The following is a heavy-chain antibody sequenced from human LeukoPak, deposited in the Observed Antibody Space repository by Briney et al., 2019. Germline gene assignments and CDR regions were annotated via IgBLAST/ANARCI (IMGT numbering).Heavy chain of an antibody. V-gene: IGHV4-59*01. CDR3: ARVPRSYYYYYYMDV. Sequence: GSLRLSCAASGYTFSNYWMSWIRQPPGKGLEWLGYIYYSGSSNYNPSLKSRVTMSADTSKNQFSLKLSSVTAADTAVYYCARVPRSYYYYYYMDVWGKGTTVTVSS. J-gene: IGHJ6*03. CDR2: IYYSGSS. CDR1: GYTFSNYW.